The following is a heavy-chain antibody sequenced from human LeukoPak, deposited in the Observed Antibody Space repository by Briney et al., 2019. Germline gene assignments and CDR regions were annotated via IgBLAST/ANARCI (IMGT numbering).Heavy chain of an antibody. CDR2: INIDGSST. CDR3: ASGVGDPRGADY. D-gene: IGHD3-3*01. V-gene: IGHV3-74*01. Sequence: GGSLTLSRAAPGFTFTSYCMYWVRQAPGKGLVWLSLINIDGSSTFYADSVKGRFSISRDNAKNTLFLQMNSLRAEDTAVYYCASGVGDPRGADYWGQGTLVTVSS. J-gene: IGHJ4*02. CDR1: GFTFTSYC.